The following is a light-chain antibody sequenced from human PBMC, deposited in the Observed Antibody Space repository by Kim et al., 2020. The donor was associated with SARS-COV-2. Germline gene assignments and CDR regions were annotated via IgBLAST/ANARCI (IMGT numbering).Light chain of an antibody. CDR2: AAS. Sequence: SASVGDRVTITCRASQSISSYLNWYQQKPGKAPKLLIYAASSLQSGVPSRFSGSVSGTDFTLTISSLQPEDFGTYYCQQSYSTPGTFGQGTKLEI. CDR3: QQSYSTPGT. J-gene: IGKJ2*02. V-gene: IGKV1-39*01. CDR1: QSISSY.